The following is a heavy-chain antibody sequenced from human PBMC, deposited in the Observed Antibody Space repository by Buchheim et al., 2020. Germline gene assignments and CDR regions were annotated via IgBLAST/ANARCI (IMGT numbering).Heavy chain of an antibody. V-gene: IGHV3-30-3*01. Sequence: QVQLVESGGGVVQPGRSLRLSCAASGFTFSSYAMHWVRQAPGKGLEWVAVISYDGSNKYYADSVKGRFTISRDNSKNTLYLQMNSLRAEDTAVYYCARDGLRRDSSGYYWVPPLYYFDYWGQGTL. CDR2: ISYDGSNK. D-gene: IGHD3-22*01. J-gene: IGHJ4*02. CDR3: ARDGLRRDSSGYYWVPPLYYFDY. CDR1: GFTFSSYA.